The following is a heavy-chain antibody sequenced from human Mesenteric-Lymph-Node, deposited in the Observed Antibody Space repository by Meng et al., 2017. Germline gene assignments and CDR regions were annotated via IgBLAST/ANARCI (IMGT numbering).Heavy chain of an antibody. V-gene: IGHV3-20*04. J-gene: IGHJ3*01. Sequence: GESLKISCAASGFTFDDYGMSWVRQAPGKGLEWVSGINWNGGSTGYADSVKGRFTISRDNFKNTLYLQMNSLRAEDTAVYYCAKLSGSATYSARDAFDVWGQGTMVTVSS. CDR3: AKLSGSATYSARDAFDV. CDR2: INWNGGST. D-gene: IGHD6-25*01. CDR1: GFTFDDYG.